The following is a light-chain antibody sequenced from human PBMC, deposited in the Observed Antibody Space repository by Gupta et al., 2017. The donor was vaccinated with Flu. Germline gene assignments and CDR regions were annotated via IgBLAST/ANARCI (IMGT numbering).Light chain of an antibody. CDR1: YIGSKS. CDR3: QRWDGGSGCPV. V-gene: IGLV3-21*03. J-gene: IGLJ3*02. CDR2: DDS. Sequence: SYVLTPPPSVSEAPGKTARITRQGNYIGSKSVHWYQQKSGPAPLLVVFDDSDRPSGIPDRFSGSHSGNTATLTISTGEVGDEADYYCQRWDGGSGCPVIGGGTKLAVL.